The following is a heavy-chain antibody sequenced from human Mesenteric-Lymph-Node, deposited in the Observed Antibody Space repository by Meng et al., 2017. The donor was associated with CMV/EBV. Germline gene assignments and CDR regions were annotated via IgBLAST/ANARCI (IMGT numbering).Heavy chain of an antibody. Sequence: SVKVSCKASGGTFSSYAISWVRQAPGQGLEWMGGIIPILGIANYAQKFQGRVTITADKSTSTAYMELSSLRSEDTAVYYCARSVTVTNPYYYYGMDVWGQGTTVTVSS. CDR2: IIPILGIA. V-gene: IGHV1-69*10. D-gene: IGHD4-11*01. CDR1: GGTFSSYA. CDR3: ARSVTVTNPYYYYGMDV. J-gene: IGHJ6*02.